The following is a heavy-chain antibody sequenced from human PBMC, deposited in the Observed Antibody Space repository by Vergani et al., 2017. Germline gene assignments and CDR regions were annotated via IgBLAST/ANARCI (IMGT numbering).Heavy chain of an antibody. J-gene: IGHJ2*01. CDR1: GGTFSSYA. CDR2: IIPIFGTA. D-gene: IGHD3-22*01. Sequence: QVQLVQSGAEVKKPGSSVKVSCKASGGTFSSYAISWVRQAPGQGLEWMGGIIPIFGTANYAQKFQGRVTITADESTSTAYMEMSSLRSEDTAVYYCALGYYGSSGYPSWYFDLWGRGTLVTVSS. CDR3: ALGYYGSSGYPSWYFDL. V-gene: IGHV1-69*01.